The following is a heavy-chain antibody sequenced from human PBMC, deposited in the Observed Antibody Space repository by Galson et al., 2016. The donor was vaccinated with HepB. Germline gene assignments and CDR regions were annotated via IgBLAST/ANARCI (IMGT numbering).Heavy chain of an antibody. CDR3: ARSFQAYYFDY. V-gene: IGHV5-51*01. CDR1: GYRFSSYY. Sequence: QSGAEVKKPGESLKISCKGSGYRFSSYYIAWVRQMPGKGLEWMGIIHPGDSDTRYSPSFQGQVTISADKSITTAYLQWSSLKASDTAIYYCARSFQAYYFDYGGQGALVTVSS. J-gene: IGHJ4*02. CDR2: IHPGDSDT.